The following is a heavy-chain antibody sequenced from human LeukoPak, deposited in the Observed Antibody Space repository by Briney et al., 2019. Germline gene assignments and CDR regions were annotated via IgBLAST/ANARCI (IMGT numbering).Heavy chain of an antibody. CDR3: ARDQGRGVGQRYYGMDV. CDR2: ISYDGSDK. J-gene: IGHJ6*02. CDR1: GFTLGSYA. V-gene: IGHV3-30*04. D-gene: IGHD3-16*01. Sequence: GRSLRLSCAASGFTLGSYAIHWVRQAPGQGLEWVAVISYDGSDKVYSDSVKGRLTISRDDSKNTLYLQMNSLREEDTAVYYCARDQGRGVGQRYYGMDVWGQGTTVTVSS.